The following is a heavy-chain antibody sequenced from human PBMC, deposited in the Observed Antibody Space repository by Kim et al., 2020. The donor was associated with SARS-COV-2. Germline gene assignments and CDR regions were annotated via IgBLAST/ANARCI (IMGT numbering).Heavy chain of an antibody. CDR2: IIPIFGLT. Sequence: SVKVSCKASGGTFKNYVFSWVRQAPGQGLEWVGRIIPIFGLTNYAPQFRGRVPHNVDKATTTANLELSGQRSEDTALYYCATVHGRGYLFHTAWGQGTLLTVPS. CDR1: GGTFKNYV. V-gene: IGHV1-69*04. D-gene: IGHD5-12*01. J-gene: IGHJ5*02. CDR3: ATVHGRGYLFHTA.